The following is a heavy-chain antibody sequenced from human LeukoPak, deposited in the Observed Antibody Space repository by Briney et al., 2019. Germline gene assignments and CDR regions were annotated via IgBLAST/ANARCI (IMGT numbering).Heavy chain of an antibody. Sequence: SETLSLTCTVSGDSVSSYYWSWIRQPPGKGLEWIGYIHYSGSTNYNPSLKSRVTISVDTSKNQFSLILSSVTTADTAVYYCAREVVAAAGTVDYWGQGTLVTVSS. CDR3: AREVVAAAGTVDY. CDR2: IHYSGST. CDR1: GDSVSSYY. V-gene: IGHV4-59*02. J-gene: IGHJ4*02. D-gene: IGHD6-13*01.